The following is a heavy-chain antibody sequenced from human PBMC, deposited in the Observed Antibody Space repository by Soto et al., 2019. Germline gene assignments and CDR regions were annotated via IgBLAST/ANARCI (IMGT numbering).Heavy chain of an antibody. Sequence: ASVKGYRKAGAATISSQAMSWVRRPPGQGLEWMGRIIPILGIANYAQKFQGRVTITADKSTSTAYMELSSLRSEDTAVYYCARDYAF. CDR2: IIPILGIA. CDR1: AATISSQA. J-gene: IGHJ3*01. CDR3: ARDYAF. V-gene: IGHV1-69*04.